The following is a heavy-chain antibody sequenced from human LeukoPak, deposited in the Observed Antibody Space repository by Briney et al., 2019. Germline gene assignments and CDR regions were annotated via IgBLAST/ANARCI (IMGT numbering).Heavy chain of an antibody. CDR1: GFTFSTYG. J-gene: IGHJ4*02. CDR2: IRYDGSNK. V-gene: IGHV3-30*02. Sequence: GGSLRLSCAASGFTFSTYGMHWVRQAPGKGLEWVAFIRYDGSNKYYADSVKGRFTISRDNSKNTLYLQMDSLRAEDTAVYYCARDPGDQIFSPMYFDFWGQGTLVIVSS. D-gene: IGHD3-9*01. CDR3: ARDPGDQIFSPMYFDF.